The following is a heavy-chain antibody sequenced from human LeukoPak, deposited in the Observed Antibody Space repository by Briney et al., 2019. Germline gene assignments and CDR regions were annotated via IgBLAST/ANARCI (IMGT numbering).Heavy chain of an antibody. Sequence: PGGSLRLSCAASGFSFSNYSMSWVRQAPGKGLEWVSGLSGSGDSTYYADSVKGRFAISRDSSKDTLFLQMNSLRADDTAVYYCAKFDYGGNPNEYYFDFWGQGTLVTVSS. CDR3: AKFDYGGNPNEYYFDF. CDR2: LSGSGDST. V-gene: IGHV3-23*01. CDR1: GFSFSNYS. D-gene: IGHD4-23*01. J-gene: IGHJ4*02.